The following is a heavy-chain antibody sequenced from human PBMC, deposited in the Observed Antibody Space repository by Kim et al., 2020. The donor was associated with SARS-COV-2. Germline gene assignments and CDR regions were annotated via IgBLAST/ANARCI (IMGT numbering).Heavy chain of an antibody. D-gene: IGHD6-13*01. CDR3: ARLNQQLDSNWFDP. J-gene: IGHJ5*02. CDR2: ISSSSSYT. V-gene: IGHV3-11*03. CDR1: GFTFSDYY. Sequence: GGSLRLSCAASGFTFSDYYMSWIRQAPGKGLEWVSYISSSSSYTNYADSVKGRFTISRDNAKNSLYLQMNSLRAEDTAVYYCARLNQQLDSNWFDPWGQGTLVTVSS.